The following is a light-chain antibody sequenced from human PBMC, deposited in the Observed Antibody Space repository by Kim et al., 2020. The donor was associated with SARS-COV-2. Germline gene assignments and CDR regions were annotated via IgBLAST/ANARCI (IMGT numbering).Light chain of an antibody. Sequence: SPGEIVTLSCRASQSVSSNLAWYQQRPDQPPRLLISAASTGATGLPARFSGSGSGTEFTLTISSLQSEDFAVYYCQQYNNWPPTFGPGTKVDIK. J-gene: IGKJ3*01. CDR2: AAS. CDR3: QQYNNWPPT. V-gene: IGKV3-15*01. CDR1: QSVSSN.